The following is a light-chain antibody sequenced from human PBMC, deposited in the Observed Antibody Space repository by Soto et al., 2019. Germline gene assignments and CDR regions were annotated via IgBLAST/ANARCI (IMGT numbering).Light chain of an antibody. CDR2: EVS. Sequence: QSVRTQPASVSGSPGQSITISCTGTSSDVGIYNLVSWYQQHPGKAPKLIIYEVSKRPSGVSIRFSGSKSGNTASLTISGFQAEDEADSYCCSYLVSYLFGTGTKVTVL. CDR3: CSYLVSYL. J-gene: IGLJ1*01. V-gene: IGLV2-23*02. CDR1: SSDVGIYNL.